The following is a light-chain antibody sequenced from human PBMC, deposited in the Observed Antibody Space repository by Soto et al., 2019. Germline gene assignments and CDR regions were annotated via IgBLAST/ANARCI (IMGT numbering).Light chain of an antibody. CDR1: SSDVGGYDF. J-gene: IGLJ2*01. CDR2: DVT. Sequence: QSALTQPPSASGSPGQSVTISCTGASSDVGGYDFVSWYQQHPGKAPKLMIYDVTKRPSGVPDRFSGSKSGNTASLTVSGLQADDEDDYDCSSYAGSRLPVAFGGGTKLTVL. V-gene: IGLV2-8*01. CDR3: SSYAGSRLPVA.